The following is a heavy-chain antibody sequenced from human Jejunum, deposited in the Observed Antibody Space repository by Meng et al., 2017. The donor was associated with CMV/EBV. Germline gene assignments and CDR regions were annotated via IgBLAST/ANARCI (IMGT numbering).Heavy chain of an antibody. D-gene: IGHD2-15*01. Sequence: SGYPFTNYGITWVRQAPGQGLEWMGWISAYNGNTNYAQKLQGRVTMTTDTSTSTAYMELRSLRSDDTAVYYCASGVGYGRDAFDIWGQGTRVTVSS. CDR1: GYPFTNYG. CDR2: ISAYNGNT. CDR3: ASGVGYGRDAFDI. J-gene: IGHJ3*02. V-gene: IGHV1-18*01.